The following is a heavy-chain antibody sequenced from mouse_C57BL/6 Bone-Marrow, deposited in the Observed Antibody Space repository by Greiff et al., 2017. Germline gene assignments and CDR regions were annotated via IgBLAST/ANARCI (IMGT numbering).Heavy chain of an antibody. Sequence: VQLVESGAELAKPGASVKLSCKASGYTFTSYWMHWVKQRPGQGLEWIGYINPSSGYTKYNQKFKDKATLTADKSSSTAYMQLSSLTYEDSAVYYCALYYSNPYAMDYWGQGTSVTVSS. CDR3: ALYYSNPYAMDY. D-gene: IGHD2-5*01. CDR2: INPSSGYT. J-gene: IGHJ4*01. V-gene: IGHV1-7*01. CDR1: GYTFTSYW.